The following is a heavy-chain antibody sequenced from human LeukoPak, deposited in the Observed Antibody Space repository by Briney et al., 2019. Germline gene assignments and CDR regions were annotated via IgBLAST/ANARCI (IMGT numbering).Heavy chain of an antibody. D-gene: IGHD3-10*01. V-gene: IGHV4-59*01. CDR1: GGSISSYY. Sequence: SETLSLTCTVSGGSISSYYWSWIRQPPGKGLEWIGYIYYSGSTNYNPSLKSRVTISVDTSKNQFSLKLSAVTAADTAMYYCARSYYYGSGSQYDKYNWFDPWGQGTLVTVSS. J-gene: IGHJ5*02. CDR3: ARSYYYGSGSQYDKYNWFDP. CDR2: IYYSGST.